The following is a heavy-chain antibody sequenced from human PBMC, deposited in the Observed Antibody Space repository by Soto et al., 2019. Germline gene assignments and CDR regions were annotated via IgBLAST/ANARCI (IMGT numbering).Heavy chain of an antibody. CDR2: ISDDAIST. D-gene: IGHD2-2*01. V-gene: IGHV3-74*01. CDR3: AREVPISAVNYIDY. J-gene: IGHJ4*02. Sequence: GGSLRLSCSVSGFRFSDYSMHWVRQAPGKGLVWVARISDDAISTSYAPFVKGRFTISRDNIKNMLYLQLNSLTADDAAFYYCAREVPISAVNYIDYWGQGALVTVSS. CDR1: GFRFSDYS.